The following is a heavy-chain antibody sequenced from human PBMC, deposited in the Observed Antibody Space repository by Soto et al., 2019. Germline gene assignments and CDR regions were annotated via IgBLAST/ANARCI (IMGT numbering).Heavy chain of an antibody. CDR1: GYSFTSYW. J-gene: IGHJ6*02. CDR2: IDPSDSYT. V-gene: IGHV5-10-1*01. CDR3: ARRVSGYDFWSGYGMDV. D-gene: IGHD3-3*01. Sequence: GESLKISCKGSGYSFTSYWISWVRQMPGKGLEWMGRIDPSDSYTNYSPSFQGHVTISADKSISTAYLQWSSLKASDTAMYYCARRVSGYDFWSGYGMDVWGQGTMVTVSS.